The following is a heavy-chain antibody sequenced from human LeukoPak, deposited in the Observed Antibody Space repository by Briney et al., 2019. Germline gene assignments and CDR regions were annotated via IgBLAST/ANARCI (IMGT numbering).Heavy chain of an antibody. J-gene: IGHJ5*02. V-gene: IGHV4-34*01. D-gene: IGHD3-10*01. CDR3: ARSGIGWFDP. CDR2: INHSGGT. CDR1: GGPFSGYY. Sequence: KPSETLSLTCVVYGGPFSGYYWIWIRQPPAKGLEWIGGINHSGGTNHYPSLNSRRTISVDKSKNQFSLKLSSLAAADTAVNYCARSGIGWFDPWGQGTLVTVSS.